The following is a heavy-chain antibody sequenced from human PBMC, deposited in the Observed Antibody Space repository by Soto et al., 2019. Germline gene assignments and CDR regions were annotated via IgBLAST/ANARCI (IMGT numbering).Heavy chain of an antibody. V-gene: IGHV3-15*01. CDR2: IKSKTDGGTT. CDR3: TTQYSSGWYVAFDI. Sequence: GVALRLSCAASGVTFSNGCMSWVRQAPEKGLEWVGRIKSKTDGGTTYYAAPVKGRFTISRDDSKNTLYLQMNSLNTGDTAVYYCTTQYSSGWYVAFDIWGQGTIVTVSS. J-gene: IGHJ3*02. CDR1: GVTFSNGC. D-gene: IGHD6-19*01.